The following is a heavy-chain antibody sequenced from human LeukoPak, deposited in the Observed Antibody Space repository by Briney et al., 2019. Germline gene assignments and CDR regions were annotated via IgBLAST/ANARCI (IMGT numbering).Heavy chain of an antibody. CDR2: ISYGGSNK. D-gene: IGHD3-22*01. CDR3: ARGQFRFPDYDGSAFDY. J-gene: IGHJ4*02. CDR1: GFTFSNYA. V-gene: IGHV3-30*04. Sequence: GGSLRLSCAASGFTFSNYAMHWVRQAPGKGLEWVAVISYGGSNKFYADSVKGRFTVSRDNSKNTLYLQVISLRAEDTAVFYCARGQFRFPDYDGSAFDYWGQGTLVTVSS.